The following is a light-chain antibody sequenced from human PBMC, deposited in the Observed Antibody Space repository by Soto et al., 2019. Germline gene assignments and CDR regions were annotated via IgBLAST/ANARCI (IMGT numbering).Light chain of an antibody. V-gene: IGKV3-15*01. CDR1: QDVTTN. CDR2: DIS. CDR3: QQYNNWPFS. J-gene: IGKJ5*01. Sequence: VLTQSPGPQSLSAGEGDSLSCRAAQDVTTNSAWYQLKRGQPPRLLIYDISTRATGVPARFSGSGSGTEFTLTISGLQSEDFALYFCQQYNNWPFSFGQGTRLEI.